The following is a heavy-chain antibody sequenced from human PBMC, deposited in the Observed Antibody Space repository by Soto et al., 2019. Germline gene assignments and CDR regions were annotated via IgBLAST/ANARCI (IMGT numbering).Heavy chain of an antibody. D-gene: IGHD3-10*01. J-gene: IGHJ4*02. CDR1: GGSISSYY. Sequence: QVQLQESGPGLVKPSETLSLTCTVSGGSISSYYWSWIRQPPGKGLEWIGYIFYSGSTYYNPSLKSRVPISVDTSKNQFSLKLSSVTAADTAVYYCARLSQDYYGSGSYYRVVDYWGQGTLVTVSS. V-gene: IGHV4-59*08. CDR2: IFYSGST. CDR3: ARLSQDYYGSGSYYRVVDY.